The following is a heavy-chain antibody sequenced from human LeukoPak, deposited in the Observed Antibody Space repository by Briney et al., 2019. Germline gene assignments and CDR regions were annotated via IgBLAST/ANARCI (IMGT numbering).Heavy chain of an antibody. V-gene: IGHV3-64*02. D-gene: IGHD2-21*02. CDR3: ARSSTYCGGDCYYFDY. CDR1: GFTFSSYA. J-gene: IGHJ4*02. CDR2: ISSNGGST. Sequence: GGSLRLSCAASGFTFSSYAMHWVRQAPGKGLEYVSAISSNGGSTYYADSVKGRFTISRDNSKNTLYLQMGSLRAEDMAVYYCARSSTYCGGDCYYFDYWGQGTLVTVSS.